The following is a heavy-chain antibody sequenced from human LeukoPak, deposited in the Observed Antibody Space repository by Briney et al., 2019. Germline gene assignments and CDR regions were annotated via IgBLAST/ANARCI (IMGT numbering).Heavy chain of an antibody. CDR1: GGSISSYY. J-gene: IGHJ5*02. D-gene: IGHD2-2*01. Sequence: PSETLSLTCTVSGGSISSYYWSWIRQPPGKGLEWIGYIYYSGSTNYNPSLKSRVTISVDTSKNQFSLKLSSVTAADTAVYYCARTSEYCSSTSCFRFDPWGQGTLVTVSS. CDR2: IYYSGST. CDR3: ARTSEYCSSTSCFRFDP. V-gene: IGHV4-59*12.